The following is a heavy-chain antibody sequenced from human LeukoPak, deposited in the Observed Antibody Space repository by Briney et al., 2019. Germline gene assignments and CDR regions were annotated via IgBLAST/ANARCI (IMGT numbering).Heavy chain of an antibody. CDR1: GFTFSSYW. D-gene: IGHD3-10*01. J-gene: IGHJ4*02. Sequence: PGGSLRLSCAASGFTFSSYWMHWVRQAPGKGLVWVSRINSDGSSTSYADSVKGRFTISRDNAKNTLYLQMNSLRAEDTAVYYCARNYYGSGSYGVIDYWGQGTLVTVSS. CDR3: ARNYYGSGSYGVIDY. CDR2: INSDGSST. V-gene: IGHV3-74*01.